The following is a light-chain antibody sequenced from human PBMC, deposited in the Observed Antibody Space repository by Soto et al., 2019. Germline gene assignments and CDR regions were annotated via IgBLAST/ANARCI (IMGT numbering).Light chain of an antibody. CDR3: LEHRFYPRT. J-gene: IGKJ1*01. Sequence: DIQMTQSPSSLSASVGDSVTITCRASQGVRNDLGWYQQKPGKAPKLMIYHASSLQSGVPSRFSGSGSGTEFTLTISNLQPEDFATYYCLEHRFYPRTFGQGTKVEI. CDR2: HAS. V-gene: IGKV1-17*02. CDR1: QGVRND.